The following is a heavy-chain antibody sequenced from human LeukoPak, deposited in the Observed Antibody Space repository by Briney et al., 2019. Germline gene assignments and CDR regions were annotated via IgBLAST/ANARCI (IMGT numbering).Heavy chain of an antibody. J-gene: IGHJ6*03. D-gene: IGHD3-3*01. CDR2: ISGSGGST. V-gene: IGHV3-23*01. CDR1: GFTVSSYA. Sequence: GGSLRLSCAASGFTVSSYAMSWVRQAPGKGLEWVSAISGSGGSTYYADSVKGRFTISRDNSKNTLYLQMSSLRAEDTAVYYCAKDAADNYPYYDFWSGYYTPPYYYYYMDVWGKGTTVTVSS. CDR3: AKDAADNYPYYDFWSGYYTPPYYYYYMDV.